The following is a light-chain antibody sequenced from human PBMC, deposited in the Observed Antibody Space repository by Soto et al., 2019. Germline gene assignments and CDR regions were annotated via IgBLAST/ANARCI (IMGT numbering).Light chain of an antibody. CDR2: EVR. Sequence: QSALTQPASVSGSAGQSITISCSGTIRDVGAYNLVSWYQQHPGKAPKLIIYEVRNRPSGISTRFSGSRSGNTASLTISGLQPEDEGDYYCSAYTSGSTLVFGGGTKVTVL. CDR3: SAYTSGSTLV. V-gene: IGLV2-14*01. J-gene: IGLJ3*02. CDR1: IRDVGAYNL.